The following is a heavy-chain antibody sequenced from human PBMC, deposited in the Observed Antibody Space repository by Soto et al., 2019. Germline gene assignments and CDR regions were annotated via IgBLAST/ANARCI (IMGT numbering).Heavy chain of an antibody. V-gene: IGHV1-18*04. CDR3: ARDAKVYYDSSGYYPFDY. D-gene: IGHD3-22*01. CDR1: GYTFTSCG. J-gene: IGHJ4*02. Sequence: GASVKVSCKASGYTFTSCGISWVRQAPGQGLEWMGWISAYNGNTNYAQKLQGRVTMTTDTSTSTAYMELRSLRSDDTAVYYCARDAKVYYDSSGYYPFDYWGQGTLVTVSS. CDR2: ISAYNGNT.